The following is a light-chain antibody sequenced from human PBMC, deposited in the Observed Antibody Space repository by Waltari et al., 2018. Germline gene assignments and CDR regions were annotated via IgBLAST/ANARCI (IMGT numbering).Light chain of an antibody. J-gene: IGLJ3*02. V-gene: IGLV2-14*03. CDR2: HVN. CDR3: SSYTTSNTLWV. CDR1: SSDVVDYNF. Sequence: QSALTQPASVSGSPGQSITISCTGTSSDVVDYNFVSWYQQHPGKAPQLIISHVNSRPSGVSNRFSGSKSGNTASLTISELQAEDGADYYCSSYTTSNTLWVFGGGTKLTVL.